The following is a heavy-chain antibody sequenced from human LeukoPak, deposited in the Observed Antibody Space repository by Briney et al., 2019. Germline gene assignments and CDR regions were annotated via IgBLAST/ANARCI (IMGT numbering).Heavy chain of an antibody. CDR1: GGSFSGYY. CDR2: INHSGST. J-gene: IGHJ4*02. V-gene: IGHV4-34*01. CDR3: ASFGYSGGY. Sequence: PPETLSLTCAVYGGSFSGYYWSWIRQPPGKGLEWIGGINHSGSTNYNPSLKSRVTISVDTSKNQFSLKLSSVTAADTAVYYCASFGYSGGYWGQGTLVTVSS. D-gene: IGHD5-12*01.